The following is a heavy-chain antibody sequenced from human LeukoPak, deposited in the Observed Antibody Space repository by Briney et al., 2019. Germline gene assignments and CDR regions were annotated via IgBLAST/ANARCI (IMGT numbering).Heavy chain of an antibody. CDR3: ARDKLVGATRALVPTY. D-gene: IGHD1-26*01. J-gene: IGHJ4*02. CDR2: INPNSGGT. Sequence: ASVKVSCKASGYTFTGYYMHWVRQAPGQGLEWMGRINPNSGGTNYAQKFQGRATMTRDTSISTAYMELSRLRSDDTAVYYCARDKLVGATRALVPTYWGQGTLVTVSS. V-gene: IGHV1-2*06. CDR1: GYTFTGYY.